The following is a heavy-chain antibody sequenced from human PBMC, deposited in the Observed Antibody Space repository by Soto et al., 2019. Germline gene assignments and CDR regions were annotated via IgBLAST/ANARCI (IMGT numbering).Heavy chain of an antibody. CDR2: IYYSGST. CDR1: GGSISSYY. V-gene: IGHV4-59*01. Sequence: SETLSLTCTVSGGSISSYYWSWIRQPPGKGLEWIGYIYYSGSTNYNPSLKSRVTISVDTSKNQFSLKLSSVTAADTAVYYCARDGVWGSAFDIWGQGTMVTVSS. D-gene: IGHD7-27*01. CDR3: ARDGVWGSAFDI. J-gene: IGHJ3*02.